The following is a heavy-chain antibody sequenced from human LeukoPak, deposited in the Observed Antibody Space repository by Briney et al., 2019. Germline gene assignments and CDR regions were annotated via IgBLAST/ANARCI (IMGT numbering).Heavy chain of an antibody. CDR2: ISSSSSYI. CDR1: GFTFSSYS. D-gene: IGHD1-7*01. V-gene: IGHV3-21*01. J-gene: IGHJ6*02. Sequence: GGSLRLSCAASGFTFSSYSMNWVRQAPGKGLEWVSSISSSSSYIYYADSVKGRFTISRDNAKNSLYLQMNSLRAEDMAVYYCAREKLGYMDVWGQGTTVTVSS. CDR3: AREKLGYMDV.